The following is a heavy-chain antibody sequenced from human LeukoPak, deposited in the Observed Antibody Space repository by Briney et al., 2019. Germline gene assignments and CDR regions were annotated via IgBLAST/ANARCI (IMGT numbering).Heavy chain of an antibody. CDR2: IKPDGSEI. V-gene: IGHV3-7*01. CDR3: ATSRFYLES. CDR1: GLTFSSYW. Sequence: GGSLRLSCAASGLTFSSYWMSWVRQAPEKGLEWVAKIKPDGSEIYHVDSVQGRFTISRDNAQNSLYLQMNSLRAGDTAVYYCATSRFYLESWGQGTLVTVSS. J-gene: IGHJ4*02.